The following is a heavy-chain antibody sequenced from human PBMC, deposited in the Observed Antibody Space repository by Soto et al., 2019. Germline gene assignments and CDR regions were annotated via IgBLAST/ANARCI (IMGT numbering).Heavy chain of an antibody. V-gene: IGHV1-58*01. Sequence: SVKVSCKASGFTFTSSAVQWVRQARGQRLEWIGWIVVGSGNTNYAQKFQERVTITRDMSTSTAYMELSSLRSEDTAVYYCAAEGAYGGNPEVKYYYYGMDVWRQGTTVTVSS. CDR1: GFTFTSSA. CDR3: AAEGAYGGNPEVKYYYYGMDV. D-gene: IGHD4-17*01. J-gene: IGHJ6*02. CDR2: IVVGSGNT.